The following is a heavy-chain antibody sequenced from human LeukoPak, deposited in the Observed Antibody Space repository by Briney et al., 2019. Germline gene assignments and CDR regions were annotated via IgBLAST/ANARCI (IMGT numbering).Heavy chain of an antibody. CDR1: GLTVDDSG. CDR2: INWNGGST. V-gene: IGHV3-20*04. D-gene: IGHD1-26*01. J-gene: IGHJ6*03. Sequence: GRSLRLSRAASGLTVDDSGMGCVRPPPGGGMGWGSCINWNGGSTGYADSVKGRFTISRDNAKNSLYLQMNSLRAEDTALYYCARCGSYYYYYMDVWGKRTTVTVSS. CDR3: ARCGSYYYYYMDV.